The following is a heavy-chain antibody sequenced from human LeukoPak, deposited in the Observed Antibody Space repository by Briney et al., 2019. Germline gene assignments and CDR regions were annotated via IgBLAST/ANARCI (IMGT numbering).Heavy chain of an antibody. CDR2: IYTGGST. CDR3: ARHPFATPFDY. D-gene: IGHD2-15*01. V-gene: IGHV4-4*07. CDR1: GGSISSYY. J-gene: IGHJ4*02. Sequence: PSETLSLTCTVSGGSISSYYWSWIRQPAGKGLEWIGRIYTGGSTNYNSSLKSRVTMSLDTSKSQFSLRLSSVTAADTAVYFCARHPFATPFDYWGPGTLVTVSS.